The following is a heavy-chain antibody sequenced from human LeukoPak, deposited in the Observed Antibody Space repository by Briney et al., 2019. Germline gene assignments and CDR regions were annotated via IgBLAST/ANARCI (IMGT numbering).Heavy chain of an antibody. J-gene: IGHJ4*02. Sequence: SETLSLTCTVSGGSISSYYWSWIRQPPGKGLEWIGYIYYSGSTNYSPSLKSRVTISVDTSKNQFSLKLSSVTAADTAVYYCARDLDGSGSLDYWGQGTLVTVSS. CDR1: GGSISSYY. CDR3: ARDLDGSGSLDY. V-gene: IGHV4-59*01. D-gene: IGHD3-10*01. CDR2: IYYSGST.